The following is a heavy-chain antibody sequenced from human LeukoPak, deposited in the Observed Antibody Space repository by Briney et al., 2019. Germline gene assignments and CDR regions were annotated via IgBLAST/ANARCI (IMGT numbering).Heavy chain of an antibody. CDR1: GYSFSSYW. V-gene: IGHV5-51*01. Sequence: GESLKISCKGSGYSFSSYWIGWVRQMPGKGLEWVGSIYVGDSHTRYGPSFQGLVTISADKSVNTAYLQWRGLKASDSAMYYCARAELGYCSGIICYGRAFDIWGQGTLVTVSP. D-gene: IGHD2-15*01. CDR3: ARAELGYCSGIICYGRAFDI. J-gene: IGHJ3*02. CDR2: IYVGDSHT.